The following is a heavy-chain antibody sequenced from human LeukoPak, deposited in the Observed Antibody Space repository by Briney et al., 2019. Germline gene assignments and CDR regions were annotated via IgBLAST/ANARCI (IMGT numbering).Heavy chain of an antibody. V-gene: IGHV3-30*02. CDR1: GFTFSNYG. Sequence: GGSLRLSCAASGFTFSNYGMNWVRQAPGKGLEWVALMRHDGRTKYYADSVKGRFTISRDNSKNTLSLQMDSLRADDTAMYYCAKDAEQTGNYGGGAFAIWGQGTMVTVSS. J-gene: IGHJ3*02. CDR3: AKDAEQTGNYGGGAFAI. D-gene: IGHD1-7*01. CDR2: MRHDGRTK.